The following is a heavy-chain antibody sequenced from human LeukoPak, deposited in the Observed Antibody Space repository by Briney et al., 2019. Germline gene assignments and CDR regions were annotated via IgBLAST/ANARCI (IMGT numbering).Heavy chain of an antibody. V-gene: IGHV5-51*01. CDR1: GYSFTSYW. J-gene: IGHJ4*02. CDR3: ARQSEVGAYDY. Sequence: ASVKVSCKASGYSFTSYWIGWVRQMPGKGLEWMGIIYPGDSDTRYSPSFQGQVTISADKSISTAYLQWSSLKASDTAMYYCARQSEVGAYDYWGQGTLVTVSS. D-gene: IGHD1-26*01. CDR2: IYPGDSDT.